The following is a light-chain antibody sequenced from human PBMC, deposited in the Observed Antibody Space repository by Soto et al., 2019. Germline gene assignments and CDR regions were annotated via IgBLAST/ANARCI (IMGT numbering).Light chain of an antibody. CDR3: QQYYSSRT. CDR1: QSVSSNY. CDR2: GAS. Sequence: ENVLTQSPGTLSLSPGERATLSCRASQSVSSNYLAWYQQKPGQAPRLLIYGASIRASGVPDRFSGSGSGTEFTLTISRLQPEDFAVYYCQQYYSSRTFGQGTRLEI. V-gene: IGKV3-20*01. J-gene: IGKJ5*01.